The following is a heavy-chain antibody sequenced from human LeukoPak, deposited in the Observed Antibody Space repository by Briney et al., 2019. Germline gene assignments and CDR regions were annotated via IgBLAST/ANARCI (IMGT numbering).Heavy chain of an antibody. J-gene: IGHJ4*02. D-gene: IGHD6-19*01. CDR3: ARSIPTFGTAVAGYHFFDY. V-gene: IGHV4-59*08. CDR2: IYYSGST. CDR1: GGSINSYY. Sequence: SETLSLTCTVSGGSINSYYWSWIRQPPGKGLEWIGYIYYSGSTNYNPSLKSRVTISVDTSENQFSLRLSSVTAADTAMYYCARSIPTFGTAVAGYHFFDYWGQGTLVTVSS.